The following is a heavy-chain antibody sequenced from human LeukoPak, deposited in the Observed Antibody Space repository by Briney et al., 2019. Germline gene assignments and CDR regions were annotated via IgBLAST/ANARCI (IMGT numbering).Heavy chain of an antibody. D-gene: IGHD3-10*01. J-gene: IGHJ4*02. CDR1: GFTFSSYW. Sequence: GGSLRLSCAASGFTFSSYWMHWVRQAPGKGLVWVSRINSDGSSTSYADSVKGRFTISRDNAKNTLYLQMNSLRTEDTAVYYCARGGSGSYLTYFDYWGQGTLVTVSS. CDR2: INSDGSST. V-gene: IGHV3-74*01. CDR3: ARGGSGSYLTYFDY.